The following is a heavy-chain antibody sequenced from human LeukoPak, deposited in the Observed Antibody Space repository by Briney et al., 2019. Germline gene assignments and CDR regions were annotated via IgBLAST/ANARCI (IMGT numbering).Heavy chain of an antibody. CDR3: ARGTGYSSSWYSPHFDY. J-gene: IGHJ4*02. CDR1: GFTFSDYY. D-gene: IGHD6-13*01. V-gene: IGHV3-11*04. CDR2: ISSSGSTI. Sequence: GSLRLSCAASGFTFSDYYMSWIRQAPGKGLEWVSYISSSGSTIYYADSVKGRFTISRDNAKNSLYLQMNSLRAEDTAVYYCARGTGYSSSWYSPHFDYWGQGTLVTVSS.